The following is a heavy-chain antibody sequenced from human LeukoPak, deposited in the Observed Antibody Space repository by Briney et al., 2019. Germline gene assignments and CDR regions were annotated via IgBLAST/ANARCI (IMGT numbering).Heavy chain of an antibody. Sequence: GGSLRLSCAASGFTFSSYGMHWVRQAPGKGVEWVAFIRYDGSNKYYADSVKGRFTISRDNSKNTLYLQMNSLRAEDTAVYYCARVQRKYQLPRLNDYDYMDIWGKGTAVTISS. D-gene: IGHD2-2*01. V-gene: IGHV3-30*02. CDR2: IRYDGSNK. CDR3: ARVQRKYQLPRLNDYDYMDI. CDR1: GFTFSSYG. J-gene: IGHJ6*03.